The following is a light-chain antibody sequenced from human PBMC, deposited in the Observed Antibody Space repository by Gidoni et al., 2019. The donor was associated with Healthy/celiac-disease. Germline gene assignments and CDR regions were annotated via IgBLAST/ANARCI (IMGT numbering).Light chain of an antibody. V-gene: IGKV1-5*01. Sequence: IQLTLSPSTLSASVGDSVTITCRTSQSISSWLAWYQQKPGKAPKLLIYDASSLESGVPSRFSGSGSGTEFTLTISSLQPEDFATYYCQQYNSYSENTFGQGTKLEIK. CDR3: QQYNSYSENT. CDR2: DAS. J-gene: IGKJ2*01. CDR1: QSISSW.